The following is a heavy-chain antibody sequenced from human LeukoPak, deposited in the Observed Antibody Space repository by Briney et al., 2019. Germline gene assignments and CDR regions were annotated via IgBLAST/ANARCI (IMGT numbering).Heavy chain of an antibody. Sequence: PSETLSLTCTVSGGSISSSSYYWGWIRQPPGKGLECIGSIYYSGGTNYNPSLKNRVTMSVDTSKNQFSLKLSSVTAADTAVYYCARAGSGALRDWGQGTLVTVSS. CDR2: IYYSGGT. J-gene: IGHJ4*02. CDR3: ARAGSGALRD. CDR1: GGSISSSSYY. V-gene: IGHV4-39*07. D-gene: IGHD3-10*01.